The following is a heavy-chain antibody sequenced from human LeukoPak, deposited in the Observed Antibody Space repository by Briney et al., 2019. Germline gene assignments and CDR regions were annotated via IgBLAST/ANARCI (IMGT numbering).Heavy chain of an antibody. CDR3: ARGPPDY. CDR1: GYTFTSYD. J-gene: IGHJ4*02. CDR2: MSLNSGKT. Sequence: ASVKVSCKASGYTFTSYDINWVRQATGQVLEWMGWMSLNSGKTGYAQKFQGRVTMTRDTSISTVYMELSSLRSEDTAVYYCARGPPDYWGQGTLVTVSS. V-gene: IGHV1-8*01.